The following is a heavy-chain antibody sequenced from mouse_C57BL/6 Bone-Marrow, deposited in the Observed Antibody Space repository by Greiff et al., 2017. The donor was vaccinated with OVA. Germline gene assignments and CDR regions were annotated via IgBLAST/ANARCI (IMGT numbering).Heavy chain of an antibody. Sequence: VQLQLSGAELVKPGASVKLFCKAFGDTFISYWLYWVKQRPGLGLEWIGMIHPNSGRTNYIEKFKSKATLTVDKSSSTADMQLSSLTSEDSAVYYCAKPVVATPGYYGVAYWGQGALVTVSS. V-gene: IGHV1-64*01. D-gene: IGHD1-1*01. CDR2: IHPNSGRT. CDR3: AKPVVATPGYYGVAY. J-gene: IGHJ4*01. CDR1: GDTFISYW.